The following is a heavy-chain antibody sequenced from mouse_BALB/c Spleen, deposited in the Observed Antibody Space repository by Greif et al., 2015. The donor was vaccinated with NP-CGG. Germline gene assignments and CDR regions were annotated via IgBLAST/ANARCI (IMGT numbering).Heavy chain of an antibody. CDR2: IDPSDSYT. CDR3: TRSLYDGYPWFAY. D-gene: IGHD2-3*01. Sequence: VQLQQSGAELVKPGASMKMSCKASGYTFTSYWMHWVKQRPGQGLEWIGVIDPSDSYTSYNQKFKGKATLTVDTSSSTAYMQLSSLTSEDSAVYYCTRSLYDGYPWFAYWGQGTLVTVSA. CDR1: GYTFTSYW. V-gene: IGHV1S127*01. J-gene: IGHJ3*01.